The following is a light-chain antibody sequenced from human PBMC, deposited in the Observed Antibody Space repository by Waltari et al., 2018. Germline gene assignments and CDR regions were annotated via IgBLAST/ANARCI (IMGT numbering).Light chain of an antibody. V-gene: IGKV2D-29*02. CDR2: EVS. CDR1: QSLLHRDVRAR. CDR3: MQNIQLPT. Sequence: SQSLLHRDVRARLYWYLQKPGQSPQLLISEVSNRFSGVTERFSGSGSGTDFTLKISRVEAEDVGVYFCMQNIQLPTFGQGTKVEIE. J-gene: IGKJ1*01.